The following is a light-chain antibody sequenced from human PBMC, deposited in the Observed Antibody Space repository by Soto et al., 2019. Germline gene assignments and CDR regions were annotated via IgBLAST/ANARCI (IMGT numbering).Light chain of an antibody. CDR2: EVS. V-gene: IGLV2-23*02. Sequence: QSALTQPASVPGSPGQSITISCTGTSSDVGSYNLVSWYQQHPGKAPKLMIYEVSKRPSGVSNRFSGSKSGNTASLTISGLQAEDEADYYCCSYAGSTAVFGGGTQLTVL. CDR3: CSYAGSTAV. J-gene: IGLJ7*01. CDR1: SSDVGSYNL.